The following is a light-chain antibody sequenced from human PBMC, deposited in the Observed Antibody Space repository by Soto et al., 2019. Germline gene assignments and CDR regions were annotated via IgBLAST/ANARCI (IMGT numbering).Light chain of an antibody. CDR1: ENIDNY. V-gene: IGKV1-39*01. Sequence: DIQITQSPSTLCASVGDRVTITCRASENIDNYLNWYQHKPGKAPKLLIYAKSTLQSGVPARFSGSGSGTEFTLTISSLQAEDFATYFCQESYSTPAVSFGGGTKVDIK. J-gene: IGKJ4*01. CDR3: QESYSTPAVS. CDR2: AKS.